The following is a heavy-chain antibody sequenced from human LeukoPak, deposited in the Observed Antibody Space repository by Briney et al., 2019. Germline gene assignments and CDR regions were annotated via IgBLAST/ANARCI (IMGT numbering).Heavy chain of an antibody. V-gene: IGHV4-59*01. CDR1: GASISSSY. J-gene: IGHJ4*02. D-gene: IGHD5-12*01. Sequence: SETLSLTCAVSGASISSSYWSWIRQPPGKGLEYIGYIHHSDGTNYNPSLKSRVTMALDTSKNQFSLKLSSVTAADTAIYYRTKVLRGYNGYGDWGQGILVTVSS. CDR3: TKVLRGYNGYGD. CDR2: IHHSDGT.